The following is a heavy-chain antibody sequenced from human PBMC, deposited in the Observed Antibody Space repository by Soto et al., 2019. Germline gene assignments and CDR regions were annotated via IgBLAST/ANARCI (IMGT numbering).Heavy chain of an antibody. CDR1: GGSFSGYY. CDR3: ARVEVATIQSLLDY. CDR2: INHSGST. D-gene: IGHD5-12*01. J-gene: IGHJ4*02. V-gene: IGHV4-34*01. Sequence: SETLSLTCAVYGGSFSGYYWSWIRQPPGKGLEWIGEINHSGSTNYNPSIKSRVTISVDTSKNQFSLKLSSVTAADTAVYYCARVEVATIQSLLDYWGQGTLVTVSS.